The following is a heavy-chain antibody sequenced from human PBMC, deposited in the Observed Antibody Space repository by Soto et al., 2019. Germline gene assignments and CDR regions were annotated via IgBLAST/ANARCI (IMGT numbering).Heavy chain of an antibody. CDR1: GGSISSYY. J-gene: IGHJ4*02. D-gene: IGHD1-7*01. Sequence: SETLSLTCTVSGGSISSYYWSWIRHPPGKGLEWIGYIYYSGSTNYNPSLKSRVTISVDTSKNQFSLKLSSVTAADTAVYYCARHGSNWNYYFDYWGQGPLVTVSS. V-gene: IGHV4-59*08. CDR2: IYYSGST. CDR3: ARHGSNWNYYFDY.